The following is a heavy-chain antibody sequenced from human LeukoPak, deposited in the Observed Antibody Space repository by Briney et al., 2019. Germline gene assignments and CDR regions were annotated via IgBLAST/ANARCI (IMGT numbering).Heavy chain of an antibody. D-gene: IGHD2-15*01. V-gene: IGHV6-1*01. CDR1: GDSVSSSGAA. CDR2: AYYRSKWYI. J-gene: IGHJ4*02. Sequence: SQTLSLTCAISGDSVSSSGAAWNWIRQSPSRGLEWLGAAYYRSKWYIDYAESLKNRITINPDTSMNQLSLQMNSMTLEDTAMFYCAKGSLQGGFDFWGQGTLVTVSS. CDR3: AKGSLQGGFDF.